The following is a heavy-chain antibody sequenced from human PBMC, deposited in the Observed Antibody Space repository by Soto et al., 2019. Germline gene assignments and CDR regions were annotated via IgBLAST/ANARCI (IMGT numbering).Heavy chain of an antibody. J-gene: IGHJ4*02. CDR3: AQDRGWGVVSPSHDY. CDR2: IRATGGQT. V-gene: IGHV3-23*01. CDR1: GFTFRNFV. D-gene: IGHD2-21*01. Sequence: EVQLLESGGGMVQPGGSLRLSCAASGFTFRNFVMSWVRQAPGKGLEWVSAIRATGGQTFYADSVKGRFTISRDNSKNMSDLQINSLRDEDTALYFCAQDRGWGVVSPSHDYWGQGTLVTVSS.